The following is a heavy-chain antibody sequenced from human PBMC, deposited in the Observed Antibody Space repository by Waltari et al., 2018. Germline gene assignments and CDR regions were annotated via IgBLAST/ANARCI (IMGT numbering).Heavy chain of an antibody. CDR2: IYYSGST. CDR3: ARDRAYDSSGYYY. Sequence: QLQLQESGPGLVKPSETLSLTCTVSGGSISSSSYYWGWIRQPPGKGLEWIGSIYYSGSTYYNPSLKSRVTISVDTSKNQFSLKLSSVTAADTAVYYCARDRAYDSSGYYYWGQGTLVTVSS. V-gene: IGHV4-39*07. J-gene: IGHJ4*02. CDR1: GGSISSSSYY. D-gene: IGHD3-22*01.